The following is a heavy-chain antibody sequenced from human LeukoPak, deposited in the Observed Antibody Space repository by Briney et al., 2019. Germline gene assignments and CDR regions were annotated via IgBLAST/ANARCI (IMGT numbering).Heavy chain of an antibody. V-gene: IGHV4-59*01. CDR2: IYYSGST. CDR1: GGSISSYY. Sequence: SETLSLTCTVSGGSISSYYWSWIRQPPGKGLEWIGYIYYSGSTNYNPSLKSRVTISVDTSKNQFSLKLSSVTAADTAVYYCARRYNWNDHDWFDPWGQGTLVTVSS. CDR3: ARRYNWNDHDWFDP. J-gene: IGHJ5*02. D-gene: IGHD1-1*01.